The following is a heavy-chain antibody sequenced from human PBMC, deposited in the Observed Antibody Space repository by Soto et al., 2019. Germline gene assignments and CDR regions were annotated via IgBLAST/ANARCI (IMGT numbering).Heavy chain of an antibody. CDR1: GFTFDDYG. J-gene: IGHJ4*02. D-gene: IGHD6-19*01. CDR2: INWNGGST. V-gene: IGHV3-20*04. CDR3: ARLYSSAWYGPGRY. Sequence: GGSLRLSCASSGFTFDDYGMSWVRQAPGKGLEWVSGINWNGGSTGYADSVKGRFTISRDNAKNSLYLQMNSLRAEDTALYYCARLYSSAWYGPGRYWGQGTLVTVSS.